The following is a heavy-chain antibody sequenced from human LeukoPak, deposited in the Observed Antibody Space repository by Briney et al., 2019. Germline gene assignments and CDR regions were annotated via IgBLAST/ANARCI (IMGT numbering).Heavy chain of an antibody. J-gene: IGHJ3*02. V-gene: IGHV3-23*01. Sequence: GGPLRLSCAAAGFTFSSSAMSWVRQAPGKGLEWVSGINSRGDKTYYADSVKGRCTISRDNSKNTLYLQMNSLRAEDTAVYHCVKKFYYYSVGYYAFDIWGQGTMVTVSS. CDR1: GFTFSSSA. CDR2: INSRGDKT. D-gene: IGHD3-22*01. CDR3: VKKFYYYSVGYYAFDI.